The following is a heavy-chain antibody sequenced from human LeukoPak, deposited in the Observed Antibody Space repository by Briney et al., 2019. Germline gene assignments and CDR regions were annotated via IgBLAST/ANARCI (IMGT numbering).Heavy chain of an antibody. CDR1: GGSISSYY. CDR3: AREKLGFDY. Sequence: ASETLSLTCTVSGGSISSYYWSWLRQPPGKGLEWIGYIYYSGSTNYNPSLKSRVTISVDTSKNLFSLKLSSVTPADTAVYYCAREKLGFDYWGQGTLVAVSS. V-gene: IGHV4-59*01. J-gene: IGHJ4*02. D-gene: IGHD7-27*01. CDR2: IYYSGST.